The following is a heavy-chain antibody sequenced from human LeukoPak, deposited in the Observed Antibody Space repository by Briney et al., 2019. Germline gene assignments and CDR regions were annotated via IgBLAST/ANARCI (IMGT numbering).Heavy chain of an antibody. D-gene: IGHD6-19*01. V-gene: IGHV3-9*01. J-gene: IGHJ2*01. CDR1: GFTFDDYA. CDR3: AKKGGAVAGASPGDWYFDL. CDR2: ISWNSGSI. Sequence: GRSLRLSCAASGFTFDDYAMHWVRQAPGKGLEWVSGISWNSGSIRYAASVKGRFTISRDNAKTSLYLQMNSLRAEDTALYYCAKKGGAVAGASPGDWYFDLWGRGTLVTVSS.